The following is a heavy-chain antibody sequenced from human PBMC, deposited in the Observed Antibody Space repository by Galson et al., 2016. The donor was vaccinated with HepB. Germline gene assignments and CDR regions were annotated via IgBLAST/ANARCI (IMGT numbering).Heavy chain of an antibody. J-gene: IGHJ4*02. V-gene: IGHV1-2*02. CDR2: INPNTGVT. Sequence: SVKVSCKASGYTVTDYYIHWGRQAPGQGLEWMGWINPNTGVTNFAHQFQGRVTMTGNTSISTAYMELTRLTSADTAVYFCARENSLIDWGQGTLVTVSS. CDR1: GYTVTDYY. CDR3: ARENSLID. D-gene: IGHD3-16*02.